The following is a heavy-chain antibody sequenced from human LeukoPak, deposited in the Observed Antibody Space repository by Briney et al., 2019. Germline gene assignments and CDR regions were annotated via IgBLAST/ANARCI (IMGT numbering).Heavy chain of an antibody. CDR3: ARVSPTNTYYYGSGSYFDY. Sequence: ASVKVSCKASGYTFTSYGISWVRRAPGHRLKGWGWISAYNGNTNYAQKLQGRVTMTTDTPTSTAYMELRSLRSDDTAVYYCARVSPTNTYYYGSGSYFDYWGQGTLVTVSS. D-gene: IGHD3-10*01. J-gene: IGHJ4*02. CDR2: ISAYNGNT. CDR1: GYTFTSYG. V-gene: IGHV1-18*01.